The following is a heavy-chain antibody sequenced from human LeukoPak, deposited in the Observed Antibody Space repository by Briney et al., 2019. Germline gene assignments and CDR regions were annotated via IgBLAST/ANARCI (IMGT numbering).Heavy chain of an antibody. Sequence: GGSLRLSCAASGFTFSSYAMSWVCQAPGKGLEWVSAISGSGGSTYYADSVKGRFTISRDNSKNTLYLQMNSLRAEDTAVYYCAKGGYCSSTSCSPTIDYWGQGTLVTVSS. V-gene: IGHV3-23*01. J-gene: IGHJ4*02. CDR1: GFTFSSYA. D-gene: IGHD2-2*03. CDR3: AKGGYCSSTSCSPTIDY. CDR2: ISGSGGST.